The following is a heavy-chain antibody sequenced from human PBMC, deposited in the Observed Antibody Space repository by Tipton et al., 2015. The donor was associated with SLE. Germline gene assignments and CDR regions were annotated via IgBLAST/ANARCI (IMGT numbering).Heavy chain of an antibody. Sequence: TLSLTCTVSGGSVSSGSFYWSWIRQPPGKGLECIGEINHSGSTNYNPSLKSRVTISVDTSKNQFSLKLSSVTAADTAVYYCARVDSAWYLEYWGQGTLVTVSP. CDR3: ARVDSAWYLEY. D-gene: IGHD6-19*01. V-gene: IGHV4-39*07. J-gene: IGHJ4*02. CDR2: INHSGST. CDR1: GGSVSSGSFY.